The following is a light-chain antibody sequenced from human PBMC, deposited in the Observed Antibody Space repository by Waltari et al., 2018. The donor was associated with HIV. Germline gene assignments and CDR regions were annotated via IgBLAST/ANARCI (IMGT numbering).Light chain of an antibody. CDR2: AAS. CDR3: LHHGSYPLS. J-gene: IGKJ4*01. Sequence: DIHLTQSPSSLSASVADSVSITCRASEAIKNNLVWFQQRPGEAPKRLIYAASSLQSGVPTRFSGSGSGTEFTLTINSLRPEDSAIFYCLHHGSYPLSFGGGTKVEI. V-gene: IGKV1-17*01. CDR1: EAIKNN.